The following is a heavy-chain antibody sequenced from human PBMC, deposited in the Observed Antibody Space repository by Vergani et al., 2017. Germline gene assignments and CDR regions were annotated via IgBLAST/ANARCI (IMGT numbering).Heavy chain of an antibody. CDR3: ARDSGMVYATFDY. V-gene: IGHV1-2*02. D-gene: IGHD2-8*01. Sequence: QVQLVQSGAEVKKPGASVKVSCKASGYTFTGYYMHWVRQAPGQGLEWMGWINPNSGGTNYAQKFQGRFTMTRDTSISTAYMELSRLRSDDTAVYYCARDSGMVYATFDYWSQGTLVTVSS. J-gene: IGHJ4*02. CDR1: GYTFTGYY. CDR2: INPNSGGT.